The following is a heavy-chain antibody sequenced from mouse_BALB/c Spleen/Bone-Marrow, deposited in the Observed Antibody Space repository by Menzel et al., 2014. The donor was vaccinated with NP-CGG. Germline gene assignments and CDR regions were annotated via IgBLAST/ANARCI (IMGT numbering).Heavy chain of an antibody. CDR2: IDPANGNT. D-gene: IGHD3-1*01. V-gene: IGHV14-3*02. CDR1: GFNIKETY. CDR3: ATYSSGYLDY. J-gene: IGHJ2*01. Sequence: EVMLEESGAELVKPGASVKLSCTAYGFNIKETYMHWVKQRPEQGLEWIGRIDPANGNTKYGPKFQGKATITAEPSSNTAYLQPSSLTTKHTSVDYWATYSSGYLDYWGQGTTLTVSA.